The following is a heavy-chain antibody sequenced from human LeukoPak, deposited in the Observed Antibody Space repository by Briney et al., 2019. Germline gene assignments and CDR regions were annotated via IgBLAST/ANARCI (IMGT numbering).Heavy chain of an antibody. CDR1: GGSMSSSSYY. CDR3: ARQLGIRYFDW. J-gene: IGHJ4*02. D-gene: IGHD3-9*01. CDR2: IYYSGST. Sequence: SETLSLTCTVSGGSMSSSSYYRGWIRQPPGKGLEWIGSIYYSGSTYYNPSLKSRVTISVDTSKNQFSLKLSSVTAADTAVYYCARQLGIRYFDWWGQGTLATVSS. V-gene: IGHV4-39*01.